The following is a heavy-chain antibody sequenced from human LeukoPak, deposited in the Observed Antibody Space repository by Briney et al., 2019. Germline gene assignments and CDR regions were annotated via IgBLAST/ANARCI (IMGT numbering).Heavy chain of an antibody. Sequence: GGSLRLSCARCGFTGSSYSMKWVRHAPGKGLVWVSFIGSSVRYISYADSVEGRFTISRNNAKNSLYLQMNSLTAEDTAVYYCAREGYYSGMDVWGQGTTVTVSS. J-gene: IGHJ6*02. CDR3: AREGYYSGMDV. CDR1: GFTGSSYS. V-gene: IGHV3-21*05. CDR2: IGSSVRYI.